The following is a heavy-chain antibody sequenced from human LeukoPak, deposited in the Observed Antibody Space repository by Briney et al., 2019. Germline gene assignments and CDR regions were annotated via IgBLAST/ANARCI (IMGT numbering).Heavy chain of an antibody. J-gene: IGHJ5*02. CDR2: IKQDGSEK. Sequence: GGPLRLSCAASGFTVSSNYVSWVRQAAGKGLEWVANIKQDGSEKYYVGSLKGRFTISRDNGKNSLYLQMSSLRADDTAVYYCAGGLGWTIDLWGQGTLVTVSS. CDR1: GFTVSSNY. V-gene: IGHV3-7*01. D-gene: IGHD6-19*01. CDR3: AGGLGWTIDL.